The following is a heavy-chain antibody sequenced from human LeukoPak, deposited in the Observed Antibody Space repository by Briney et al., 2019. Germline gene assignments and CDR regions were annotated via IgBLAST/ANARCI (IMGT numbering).Heavy chain of an antibody. V-gene: IGHV4-61*02. D-gene: IGHD3-16*02. J-gene: IGHJ4*02. CDR1: GGSISSGSYY. CDR2: IYTSGST. Sequence: MPSETLSLTCTVSGGSISSGSYYWSWIRQPAGKGLEWIGRIYTSGSTNYNPSLKSRVTISVDTSKNQFSLKLSSVTAADTAVYYCARRVGYDYVWGSYRFLDYWGQGTLVTVSS. CDR3: ARRVGYDYVWGSYRFLDY.